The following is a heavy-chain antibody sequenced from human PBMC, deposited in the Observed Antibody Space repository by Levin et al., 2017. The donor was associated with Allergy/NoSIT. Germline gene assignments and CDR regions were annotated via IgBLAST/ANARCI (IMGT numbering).Heavy chain of an antibody. J-gene: IGHJ4*02. Sequence: GGSLRLSCAASGFTFSSYAMSWVRQAPGKGLEWVSAISGSGGSTYYADSVKGRFTISRDNSKNTLYLQMNSLRAEDTAVYYCAKYGGRDYYDSSGYFASWGQGTLVTVSS. D-gene: IGHD3-22*01. CDR1: GFTFSSYA. CDR3: AKYGGRDYYDSSGYFAS. CDR2: ISGSGGST. V-gene: IGHV3-23*01.